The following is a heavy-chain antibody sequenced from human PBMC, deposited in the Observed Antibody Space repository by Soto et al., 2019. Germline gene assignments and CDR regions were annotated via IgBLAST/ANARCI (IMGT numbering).Heavy chain of an antibody. D-gene: IGHD3-10*01. J-gene: IGHJ4*02. CDR1: GFTFSSYG. CDR3: AVGVDYFDY. V-gene: IGHV3-33*01. Sequence: GWSLRLSCAASGFTFSSYGMHWVRQAPGKGLEWVAVIWYDGSNKYYADSVKGRFTISRDNSKNTLYLQMNSLRAEDTAVYYCAVGVDYFDYWGQGTLVTVSS. CDR2: IWYDGSNK.